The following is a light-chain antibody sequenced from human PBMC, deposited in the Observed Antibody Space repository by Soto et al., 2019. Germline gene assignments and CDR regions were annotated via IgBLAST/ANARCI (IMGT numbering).Light chain of an antibody. CDR3: AAWGDSLNGVL. CDR1: SSNIGSNT. J-gene: IGLJ2*01. V-gene: IGLV1-44*01. Sequence: QSVLTQPPSASGTPGQRVTISCSGSSSNIGSNTVNWYQQLPGTAPKFLIYKNNQRPSGVPDRFSGSTSGTAASLAISGLQAEEEDDYYCAAWGDSLNGVLFGGGTKLTVL. CDR2: KNN.